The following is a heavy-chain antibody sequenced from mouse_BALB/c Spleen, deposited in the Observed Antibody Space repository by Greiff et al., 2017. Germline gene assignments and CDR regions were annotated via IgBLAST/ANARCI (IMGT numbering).Heavy chain of an antibody. CDR1: GYSITSGYY. Sequence: EVKLQESGPGLVKPSQSLSLTCSVTGYSITSGYYWNWIRQFPGNKLEWMGYISYDGSNNYNPSLKNRISITRDTSKNQFFLKLNSVTTEDTATYYCAREERYDYAMDYWGQGTSVTVSS. CDR3: AREERYDYAMDY. V-gene: IGHV3-6*02. D-gene: IGHD2-14*01. J-gene: IGHJ4*01. CDR2: ISYDGSN.